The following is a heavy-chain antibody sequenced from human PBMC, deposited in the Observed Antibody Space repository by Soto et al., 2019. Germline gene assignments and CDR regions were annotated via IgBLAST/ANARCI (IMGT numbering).Heavy chain of an antibody. V-gene: IGHV3-74*01. CDR1: GFTFSSFW. CDR2: INAEGTST. CDR3: ARGASANYYNDY. D-gene: IGHD3-10*01. J-gene: IGHJ4*02. Sequence: GGSLRLSCAASGFTFSSFWMHWVRQAPGKGLVWVSRINAEGTSTNYADSMKGRFTISRDNAKNTLYLQMNSLRADDTAIYYCARGASANYYNDYWGQGTLVTVSS.